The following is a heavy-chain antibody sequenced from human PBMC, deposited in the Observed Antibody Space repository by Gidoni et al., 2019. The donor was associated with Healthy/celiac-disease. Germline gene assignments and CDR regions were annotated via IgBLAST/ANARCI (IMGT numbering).Heavy chain of an antibody. CDR3: ARVGAPCVCGTSCYYRNLCTWWFDP. Sequence: QVQLQQWGAGLLKPSETLSLTCAVYGGSFSGYYWSWIRQPPGKGLEWSGEIRHSGSTNYNPSLKSRVTISVDTSKNQFSLKLSSVTAADTAVYYCARVGAPCVCGTSCYYRNLCTWWFDPWGQGTLVTVSS. J-gene: IGHJ5*02. D-gene: IGHD2-2*01. V-gene: IGHV4-34*01. CDR2: IRHSGST. CDR1: GGSFSGYY.